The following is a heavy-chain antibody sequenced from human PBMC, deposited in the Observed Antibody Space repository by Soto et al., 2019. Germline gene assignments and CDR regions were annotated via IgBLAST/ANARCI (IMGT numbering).Heavy chain of an antibody. D-gene: IGHD4-17*01. V-gene: IGHV4-30-2*01. Sequence: QLQLQESGSGLVKPSQTLSLTCAVSGGSISSGGYSWSWIRQPPGKGLEWIGYIYHSGSTYYNPSRTSRVTISVDRSKNQFSLKLSSVTAADTAVYYCAREAGDYGDYVNWFDPWGQGTLVTVSS. J-gene: IGHJ5*02. CDR3: AREAGDYGDYVNWFDP. CDR2: IYHSGST. CDR1: GGSISSGGYS.